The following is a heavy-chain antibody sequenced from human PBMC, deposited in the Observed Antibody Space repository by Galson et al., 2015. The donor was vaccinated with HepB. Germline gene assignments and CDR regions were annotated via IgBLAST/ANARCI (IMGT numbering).Heavy chain of an antibody. Sequence: SLRLSCAASGFTFSTYGMHWVRQAPGKGLEWVAVIPSDGSNKYYADSVKGRFTISRDNSKDTLYLQMNSLRAEDTAVYYCAKDRGWELLQVDYWGQGTLVTVSS. J-gene: IGHJ4*02. CDR3: AKDRGWELLQVDY. V-gene: IGHV3-30*18. CDR1: GFTFSTYG. CDR2: IPSDGSNK. D-gene: IGHD1-26*01.